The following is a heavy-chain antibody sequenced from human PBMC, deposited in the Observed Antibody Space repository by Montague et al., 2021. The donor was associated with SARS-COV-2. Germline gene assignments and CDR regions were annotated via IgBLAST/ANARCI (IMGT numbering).Heavy chain of an antibody. V-gene: IGHV4-39*01. CDR3: ASSYYYGSGTYVYNYYMDV. J-gene: IGHJ6*03. CDR1: GGSVSSSPYY. CDR2: ISYSGCT. Sequence: SETLSLTCTVSGGSVSSSPYYWGWIRQPPGRGLEWVGSISYSGCTYFSPSLKSRLTISVDSSENQFSLRLSSVTAADTAVYYCASSYYYGSGTYVYNYYMDVWGQGTTVTVSS. D-gene: IGHD3-10*01.